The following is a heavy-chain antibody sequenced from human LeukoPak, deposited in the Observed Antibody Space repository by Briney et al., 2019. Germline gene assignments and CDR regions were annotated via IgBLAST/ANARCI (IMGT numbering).Heavy chain of an antibody. CDR3: ARHSGRISFYMDV. CDR1: GGSISSSSYY. D-gene: IGHD1-26*01. Sequence: KPSETLSLTCTVSGGSISSSSYYWGWIRQPPGKGLEWIGSIYYSGSTYYKPSLKSRVTISVDTSKNQFSLKLSSVTAADTAVYYCARHSGRISFYMDVWGKGTTVTVSS. J-gene: IGHJ6*03. CDR2: IYYSGST. V-gene: IGHV4-39*01.